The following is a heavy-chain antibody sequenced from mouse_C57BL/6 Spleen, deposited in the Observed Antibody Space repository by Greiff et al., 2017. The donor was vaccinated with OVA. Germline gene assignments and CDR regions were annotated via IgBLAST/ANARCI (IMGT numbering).Heavy chain of an antibody. Sequence: VKLQESGAELVRPGASVTLSCKASGYTFTDYEMHWVKQTPVHGLEWIGAIDPETGGTAYNQKFKGKAILTADKSSSTAYMELRSLTSEDSAVYYCTSSNWDFDYWGQGTTLTVSS. CDR1: GYTFTDYE. D-gene: IGHD4-1*01. CDR2: IDPETGGT. J-gene: IGHJ2*01. V-gene: IGHV1-15*01. CDR3: TSSNWDFDY.